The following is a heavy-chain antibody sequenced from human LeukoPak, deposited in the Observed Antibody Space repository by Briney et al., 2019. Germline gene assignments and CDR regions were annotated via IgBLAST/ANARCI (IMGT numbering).Heavy chain of an antibody. Sequence: TSETLSLTCTVSGGSISSGDYYWSWIRQPPGNGLEWIGYIYYSGSTYYNPSLKSRVTISVDTSKNQFSLKLSSVTAADTAVYYCARDWVGATGNFDYWGQGTLVTVSS. J-gene: IGHJ4*02. CDR2: IYYSGST. CDR1: GGSISSGDYY. CDR3: ARDWVGATGNFDY. V-gene: IGHV4-30-4*08. D-gene: IGHD1-26*01.